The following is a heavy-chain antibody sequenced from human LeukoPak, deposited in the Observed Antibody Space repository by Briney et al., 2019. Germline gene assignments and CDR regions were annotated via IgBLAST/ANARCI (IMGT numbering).Heavy chain of an antibody. V-gene: IGHV3-23*01. J-gene: IGHJ4*02. CDR1: GFTFSSYA. CDR2: ISGSGGTT. CDR3: ARSDILTGYSFDY. D-gene: IGHD3-9*01. Sequence: PGGSLRLSCAASGFTFSSYAMSWVRQAPGKGLEWVSAISGSGGTTYYADSVKGRFTISRDNSKNTVYLQMNSLRADDTAVYYCARSDILTGYSFDYWGQGTLVTVSS.